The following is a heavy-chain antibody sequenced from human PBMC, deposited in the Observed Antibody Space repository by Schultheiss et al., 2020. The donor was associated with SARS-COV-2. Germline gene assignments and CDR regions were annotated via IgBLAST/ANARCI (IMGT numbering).Heavy chain of an antibody. CDR3: AAYRVGGSGRGD. CDR1: GGSFRGYY. Sequence: SETLSLTCAVYGGSFRGYYWSWIRQPPGKGLEWIGYIYYSGSTNYNPSLKSRVTISVDTSKNQFSLTLTSVTAADTAVYYCAAYRVGGSGRGDWGQGALVTVSS. J-gene: IGHJ4*02. V-gene: IGHV4-34*11. CDR2: IYYSGST. D-gene: IGHD2-15*01.